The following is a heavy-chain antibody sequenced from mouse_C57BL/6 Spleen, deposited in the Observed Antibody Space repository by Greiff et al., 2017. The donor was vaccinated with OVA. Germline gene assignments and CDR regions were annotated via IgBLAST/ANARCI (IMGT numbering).Heavy chain of an antibody. CDR3: AKNRDYGSSWYFDV. V-gene: IGHV2-5*01. J-gene: IGHJ1*03. D-gene: IGHD1-1*01. Sequence: VQLQQSGPGLVQPSQSLSITCTVSGFSLTSYGVHWVRQSPGKGLEWLGVIWRGGSTDYNAAFMSRLSITKDNSKSHVFFKMNSLQADDTAIYYCAKNRDYGSSWYFDVWGTGTTVTVSS. CDR1: GFSLTSYG. CDR2: IWRGGST.